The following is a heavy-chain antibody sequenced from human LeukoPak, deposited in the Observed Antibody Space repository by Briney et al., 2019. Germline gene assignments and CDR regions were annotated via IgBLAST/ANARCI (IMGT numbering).Heavy chain of an antibody. V-gene: IGHV3-23*01. CDR1: GFTFSSYA. CDR3: ARAPGFGEFHFDY. J-gene: IGHJ4*02. Sequence: GGSLRLSCAASGFTFSSYAMSWVRQAPGKGLEWVSVISGSSDITYYADSVKGRFTISRDNSKNTLYLQMNSLRAEDTAVYYCARAPGFGEFHFDYWGQGTLVTVSS. CDR2: ISGSSDIT. D-gene: IGHD3-10*01.